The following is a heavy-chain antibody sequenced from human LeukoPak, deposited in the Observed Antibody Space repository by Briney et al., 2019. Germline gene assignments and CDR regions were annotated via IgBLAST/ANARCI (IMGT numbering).Heavy chain of an antibody. V-gene: IGHV4-39*01. CDR1: GGSISSSTYY. J-gene: IGHJ3*02. CDR3: ATRLIVVIPTAITDAFDI. D-gene: IGHD2-2*02. Sequence: SETLSLTCTVSGGSISSSTYYWGWIRQPPGKGLEWIGSVYYSGTTYYNPSLKSRVTISVDTSKNQFSLKLSSVTAADTAVYYCATRLIVVIPTAITDAFDIWGQGTMVTVSS. CDR2: VYYSGTT.